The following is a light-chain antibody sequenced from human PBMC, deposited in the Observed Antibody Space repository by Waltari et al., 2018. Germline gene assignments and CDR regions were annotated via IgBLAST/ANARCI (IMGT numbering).Light chain of an antibody. V-gene: IGLV1-47*01. CDR1: SSNIGSNY. CDR2: RNN. Sequence: QSVVTQPPSASGTPGQRVTLSCSGSSSNIGSNYVYWYQQLPGMAPKLLIYRNNQLPSGVPDRFSASKSGTAASLSISGLRSEDEADYYCAAWDDSLNGFYVFGTGTKVTVL. CDR3: AAWDDSLNGFYV. J-gene: IGLJ1*01.